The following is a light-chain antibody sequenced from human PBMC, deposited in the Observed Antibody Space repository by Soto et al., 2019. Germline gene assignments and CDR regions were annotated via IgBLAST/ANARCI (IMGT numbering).Light chain of an antibody. CDR1: SSDVGGYNY. CDR2: DVT. CDR3: CSYAGSYSFDVI. V-gene: IGLV2-11*01. J-gene: IGLJ2*01. Sequence: QSALTQPRSVSGSPGQSVTISCTGTSSDVGGYNYVSWYQQHPGKPPKLRIHDVTRRPSGVPDRFSGSKSGNRASLTISGLQAEDEADYYCCSYAGSYSFDVIFGGGTKLTVL.